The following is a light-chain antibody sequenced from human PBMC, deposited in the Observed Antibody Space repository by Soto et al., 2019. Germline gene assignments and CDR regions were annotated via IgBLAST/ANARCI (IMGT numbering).Light chain of an antibody. Sequence: QSALTQPASVSGSPGQSITISCTGTSNDVGAYNFVSWYQQHPGKATKLLIYEVSNRPSEISDRFSGSKSGNTASLTISGLQTEDEADYYCNSYTSSITPCVFGTGTKVTVL. V-gene: IGLV2-14*01. CDR2: EVS. CDR3: NSYTSSITPCV. CDR1: SNDVGAYNF. J-gene: IGLJ1*01.